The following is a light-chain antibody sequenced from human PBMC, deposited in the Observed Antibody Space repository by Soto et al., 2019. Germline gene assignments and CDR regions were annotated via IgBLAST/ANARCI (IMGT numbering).Light chain of an antibody. V-gene: IGLV2-8*01. CDR3: TSYAGSNIWV. J-gene: IGLJ3*02. Sequence: QSALTQPASVSGSPGQSITISCTGTSSDVGGYNYVSWYQQHPGKAPKLMIYEVSNRPSGVPDRFSGSKSGKTASLTVSGLQPEDEADYYCTSYAGSNIWVFGGGTKLTVL. CDR1: SSDVGGYNY. CDR2: EVS.